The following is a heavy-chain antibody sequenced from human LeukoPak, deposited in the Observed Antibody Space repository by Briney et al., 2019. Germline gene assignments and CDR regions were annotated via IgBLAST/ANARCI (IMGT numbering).Heavy chain of an antibody. D-gene: IGHD5-12*01. CDR2: ISGSGDNT. Sequence: PGGSLRLSCVVSGFTFNNHAMSWVRQAPGKGLEWVSAISGSGDNTFYAGSVRGRFTISRDNAKNSLYLQMNSLRAEDTAVYYCVRSRGYSGYDFDYWGQGTLVTVSS. J-gene: IGHJ4*02. CDR3: VRSRGYSGYDFDY. CDR1: GFTFNNHA. V-gene: IGHV3-23*01.